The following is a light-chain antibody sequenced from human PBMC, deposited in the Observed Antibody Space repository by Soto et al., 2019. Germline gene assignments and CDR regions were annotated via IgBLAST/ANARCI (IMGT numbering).Light chain of an antibody. CDR2: NTN. J-gene: IGLJ3*02. CDR1: SSNIESNA. V-gene: IGLV1-44*01. CDR3: AAWDDRLNGRV. Sequence: QLVLTQPPSASGTPGQRVTISCSGSSSNIESNAVNWYQQLPGTAPKVVIYNTNQRPSGVPDRFSGSKSGTSASLAISRLQSEDEADYYCAAWDDRLNGRVFGGGTKLTVL.